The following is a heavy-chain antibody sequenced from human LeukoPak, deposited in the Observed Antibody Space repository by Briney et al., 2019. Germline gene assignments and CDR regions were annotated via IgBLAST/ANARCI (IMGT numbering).Heavy chain of an antibody. CDR3: ARVDGYNQFGSFDY. D-gene: IGHD5-24*01. Sequence: ASVKVSCKASGYTFTNYGISWVRQAPGQGLEWMGWISAYNGNTNYAQKLQGRVTMTTDTSTSTAYLELRSLRSDDTAVYYCARVDGYNQFGSFDYWGQGTLVTVSS. CDR2: ISAYNGNT. V-gene: IGHV1-18*01. J-gene: IGHJ4*02. CDR1: GYTFTNYG.